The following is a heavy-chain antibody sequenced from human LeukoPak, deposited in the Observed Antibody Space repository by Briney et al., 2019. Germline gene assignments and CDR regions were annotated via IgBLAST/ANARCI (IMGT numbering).Heavy chain of an antibody. CDR3: AKDSQWLALDY. V-gene: IGHV3-30*02. J-gene: IGHJ4*02. CDR2: IHYDGSNK. Sequence: GGSLRLSCAASGFTFSNYGMHWVRQAPGKGLDWVAFIHYDGSNKYYADSVKGRFTISRDDSKNTLYLQMNSLRAEDTAVYYCAKDSQWLALDYWGQGTLATVSS. D-gene: IGHD6-19*01. CDR1: GFTFSNYG.